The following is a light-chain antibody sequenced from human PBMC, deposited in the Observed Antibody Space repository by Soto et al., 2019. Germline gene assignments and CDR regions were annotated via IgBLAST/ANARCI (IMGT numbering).Light chain of an antibody. V-gene: IGLV2-23*03. CDR1: SSDVGSYNL. CDR3: CSYAGSSTFHV. CDR2: EGS. Sequence: QSALTQPASVSGSPGQSITISCTGTSSDVGSYNLVSWYQQHPGKAHKLMIYEGSKRPSGVSNRFSVSKSGNTASRTLSGLQAEDEADAYCCSYAGSSTFHVFGTGTKLTVL. J-gene: IGLJ1*01.